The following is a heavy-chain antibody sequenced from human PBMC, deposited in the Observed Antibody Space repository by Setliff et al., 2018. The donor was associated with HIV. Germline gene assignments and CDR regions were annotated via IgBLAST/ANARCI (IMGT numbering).Heavy chain of an antibody. CDR3: ASSITVAGGRSFYYYAMDV. Sequence: PGESLKISCKGSGYSFTSYWIGWVRQMPGKGLEWMGIIYPGDSDTRYSPSFQGQVTISVDKSINTAYLQWSSLKASDTAMYYCASSITVAGGRSFYYYAMDVWGQGTTVTVSS. D-gene: IGHD1-20*01. CDR1: GYSFTSYW. CDR2: IYPGDSDT. V-gene: IGHV5-51*01. J-gene: IGHJ6*02.